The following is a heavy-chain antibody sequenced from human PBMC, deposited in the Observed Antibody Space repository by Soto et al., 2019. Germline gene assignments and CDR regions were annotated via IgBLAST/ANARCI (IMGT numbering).Heavy chain of an antibody. J-gene: IGHJ4*02. V-gene: IGHV3-15*07. Sequence: GGSLRLSCAASGFTFSNAWMNWVRQAPGKGLEWVGRIKSKTEGGTTDYAAPVKGRFTISRDDSKNTLYLQMNSLKTEDTAVYYCTTESPATYYYDSSGQITISPTEIDYWGQGTLVTVSS. CDR3: TTESPATYYYDSSGQITISPTEIDY. CDR1: GFTFSNAW. CDR2: IKSKTEGGTT. D-gene: IGHD3-22*01.